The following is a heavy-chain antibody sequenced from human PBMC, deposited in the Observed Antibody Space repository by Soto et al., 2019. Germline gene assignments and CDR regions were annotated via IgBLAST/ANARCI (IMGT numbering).Heavy chain of an antibody. V-gene: IGHV4-59*01. D-gene: IGHD3-22*01. CDR3: ARDPNHYYDSSGYYSWFDP. CDR1: GGSISSYY. Sequence: SETLSLTCTVSGGSISSYYWSWIRQPPGKGLEWIGYIYYSGSTNSNPSLKSRVTISVDTSKNQFSLKLSSVTAADTAVYYCARDPNHYYDSSGYYSWFDPWGQGTLVTVSS. J-gene: IGHJ5*02. CDR2: IYYSGST.